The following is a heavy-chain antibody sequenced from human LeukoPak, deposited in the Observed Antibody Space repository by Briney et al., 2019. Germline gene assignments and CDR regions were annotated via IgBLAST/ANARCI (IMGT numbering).Heavy chain of an antibody. V-gene: IGHV3-64D*09. Sequence: GGSLRLSCSASGFTFSSYAMHWVRQAPGKGLEYVSAISSNGGSTYYADSVKGRFTISRDNSKNTLYLQMSSLRAEDTAVYYCVKGFTVTTWYYFDYRGQGTLVTVSS. J-gene: IGHJ4*02. CDR3: VKGFTVTTWYYFDY. CDR1: GFTFSSYA. CDR2: ISSNGGST. D-gene: IGHD4-17*01.